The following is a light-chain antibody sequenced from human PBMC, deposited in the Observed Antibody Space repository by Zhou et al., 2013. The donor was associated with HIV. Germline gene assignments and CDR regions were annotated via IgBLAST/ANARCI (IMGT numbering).Light chain of an antibody. CDR2: ATS. CDR1: QSISRF. Sequence: DIQMTQSPSSLSASVGDRVTIPCRASQSISRFLNWYQQKPGKAPKLLIYATSSLQSGVPSRFSGSGSGTDFTLTISSLQAEDFATYYCQQADSFPPFTFGLGTHLEMK. V-gene: IGKV1-39*01. J-gene: IGKJ2*01. CDR3: QQADSFPPFT.